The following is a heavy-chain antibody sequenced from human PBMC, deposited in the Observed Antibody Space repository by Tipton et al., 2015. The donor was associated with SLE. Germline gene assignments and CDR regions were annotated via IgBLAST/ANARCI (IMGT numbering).Heavy chain of an antibody. V-gene: IGHV3-23*01. CDR1: GFTFTDYY. D-gene: IGHD4-17*01. J-gene: IGHJ4*02. CDR2: ITRDGVTT. Sequence: SLRLSCVASGFTFTDYYMTWVRQAPGKGLEWVSGITRDGVTTWSADSVKGRFTISRDNSKNTLYLQMNGLRAEDTAIYYCARDAYGDSTVLLDYWGQGTLVTVAS. CDR3: ARDAYGDSTVLLDY.